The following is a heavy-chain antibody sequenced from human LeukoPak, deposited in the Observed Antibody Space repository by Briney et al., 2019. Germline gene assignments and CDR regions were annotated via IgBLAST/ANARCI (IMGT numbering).Heavy chain of an antibody. CDR1: GGSISSSNW. CDR3: ARIRRKMVRGVDY. V-gene: IGHV4-4*02. D-gene: IGHD3-10*01. J-gene: IGHJ4*02. CDR2: IYHSGTT. Sequence: PSGTLSLTCAVSGGSISSSNWWTWVRQPPGKGLEWIGEIYHSGTTNYNPSLKSRVTISVDTSKNQFSLKLSSVTAADTAVYYCARIRRKMVRGVDYWGQGTLVTVSS.